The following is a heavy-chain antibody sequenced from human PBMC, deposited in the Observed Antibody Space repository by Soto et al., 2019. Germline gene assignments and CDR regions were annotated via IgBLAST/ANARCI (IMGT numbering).Heavy chain of an antibody. D-gene: IGHD3-3*01. CDR1: GFTFSSYA. V-gene: IGHV3-64*01. CDR3: ARDLPYYDFWSDSYYYYMEV. J-gene: IGHJ6*03. Sequence: EVQLVESGGGLVQPGGSLRLSCAASGFTFSSYAMHWVRQAPGKGLEYVSAISSNGGSTYYANSVKGRFTISRDNSKNTLDLQMGSLRAEDMAVYYCARDLPYYDFWSDSYYYYMEVWGKGTTVTVS. CDR2: ISSNGGST.